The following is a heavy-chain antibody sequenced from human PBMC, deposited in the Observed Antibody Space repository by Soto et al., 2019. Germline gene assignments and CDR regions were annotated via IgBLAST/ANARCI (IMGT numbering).Heavy chain of an antibody. J-gene: IGHJ4*02. CDR2: IYSGGST. CDR3: ARLCSGGSCYSGQHFDY. D-gene: IGHD2-15*01. V-gene: IGHV3-66*04. CDR1: GFTVSSNY. Sequence: GGSLRLSCAASGFTVSSNYMSWVRQAPGKGLEWVSVIYSGGSTYYADSVKGRFTISRDNSKNTLYLQMNSLRAEDTAVYYCARLCSGGSCYSGQHFDYWGQGTLVTVSS.